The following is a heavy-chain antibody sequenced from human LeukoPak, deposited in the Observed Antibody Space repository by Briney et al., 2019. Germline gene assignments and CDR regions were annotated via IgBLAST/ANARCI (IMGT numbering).Heavy chain of an antibody. CDR3: ARVSSGWFYFDY. D-gene: IGHD6-19*01. CDR2: ISTSGSTI. Sequence: GGSLRLSCAASGFTFRSYEVNWVRQAPGRGLERVSYISTSGSTIYYVDSVKGRFTISRDNAKNSLYLQMNSLRAEDTAVYYCARVSSGWFYFDYWGQGTLVTVSS. V-gene: IGHV3-48*03. CDR1: GFTFRSYE. J-gene: IGHJ4*02.